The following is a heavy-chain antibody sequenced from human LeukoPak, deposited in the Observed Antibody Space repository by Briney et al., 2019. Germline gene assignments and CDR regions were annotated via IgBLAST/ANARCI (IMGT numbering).Heavy chain of an antibody. CDR2: IYYSGST. V-gene: IGHV4-59*01. CDR1: GGSISSYY. Sequence: SETLSLTCTVSGGSISSYYWSWIRQPPGKGLEWIGYIYYSGSTNYNPSLKSRVTISVDTSKNQLSLKLRSVTAADTAVYYCARGKLGISLDAFDIWGQGTMVTVSS. J-gene: IGHJ3*02. D-gene: IGHD7-27*01. CDR3: ARGKLGISLDAFDI.